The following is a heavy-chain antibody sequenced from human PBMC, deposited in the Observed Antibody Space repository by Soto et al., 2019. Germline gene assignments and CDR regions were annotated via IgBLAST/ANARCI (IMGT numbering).Heavy chain of an antibody. J-gene: IGHJ6*02. CDR2: INAGNGNT. Sequence: ASVKVSCKASGYTFTSYAMHWVRQAPGQRLEWMGWINAGNGNTKYSQKFQGRVTITRDTSASTAYMELSSLRSEDTAVYYCAREMGSYCTNGVCDRDYYYYYGMDVWGQGTTVTVS. CDR1: GYTFTSYA. V-gene: IGHV1-3*01. D-gene: IGHD2-8*01. CDR3: AREMGSYCTNGVCDRDYYYYYGMDV.